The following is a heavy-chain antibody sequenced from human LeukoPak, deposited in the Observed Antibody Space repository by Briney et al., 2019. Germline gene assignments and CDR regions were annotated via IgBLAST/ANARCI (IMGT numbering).Heavy chain of an antibody. CDR1: GYTFTSYY. V-gene: IGHV1-46*01. D-gene: IGHD3-3*01. Sequence: ASVKVSCKASGYTFTSYYMHWVRQAPGQGLEWMGIINPSGGSTSYAQKFQGRVTMTRDTSTSTVYMELSSLRSEDTAVYYCARGLYYDFWSGYSFFWYFDLWGRGTLVTVSS. CDR3: ARGLYYDFWSGYSFFWYFDL. CDR2: INPSGGST. J-gene: IGHJ2*01.